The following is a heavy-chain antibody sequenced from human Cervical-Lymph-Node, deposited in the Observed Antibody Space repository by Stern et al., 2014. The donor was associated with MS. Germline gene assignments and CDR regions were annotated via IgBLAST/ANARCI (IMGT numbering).Heavy chain of an antibody. CDR1: GDSISSDY. J-gene: IGHJ4*02. CDR3: ARASWFAELTFDY. Sequence: VQLVESGPGLVKPSQTLSLTCTVSGDSISSDYWSWIRQPPGKGLEWIGYIHYSGSTFYSPSLKSRLTISVDTSKNQFSLNLNSVTAADTAVYFCARASWFAELTFDYWGQGTLATVS. CDR2: IHYSGST. V-gene: IGHV4-30-4*01. D-gene: IGHD3-10*01.